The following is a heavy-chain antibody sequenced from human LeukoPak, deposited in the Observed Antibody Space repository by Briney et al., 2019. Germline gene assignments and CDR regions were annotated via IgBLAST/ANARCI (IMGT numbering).Heavy chain of an antibody. D-gene: IGHD3-3*01. V-gene: IGHV4-31*03. CDR2: IYYSGST. CDR3: AVRYWSGVYYFDY. CDR1: GGSISSGGYY. J-gene: IGHJ4*02. Sequence: PSQTLSLTCTVSGGSISSGGYYWSWIRQHPGKGLEWIGYIYYSGSTYYNPSLKSRVTISVDTSKNQFSLKLSSVTGADTAVYYWAVRYWSGVYYFDYWGQGTLVTVPS.